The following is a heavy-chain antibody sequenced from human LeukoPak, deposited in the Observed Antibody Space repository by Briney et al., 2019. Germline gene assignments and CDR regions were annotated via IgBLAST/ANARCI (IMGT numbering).Heavy chain of an antibody. CDR2: IIPIFGTA. V-gene: IGHV1-69*05. CDR3: AGAISRAYGYNAFDI. CDR1: GGTFSSYA. D-gene: IGHD1-1*01. J-gene: IGHJ3*02. Sequence: ASVKVSCKASGGTFSSYAISWVRQAPAQGLEWMGGIIPIFGTANYAQKFQGRVTITTDESTSTAYMELSSLRSEDTAVYYCAGAISRAYGYNAFDIWGQGTMVTVSS.